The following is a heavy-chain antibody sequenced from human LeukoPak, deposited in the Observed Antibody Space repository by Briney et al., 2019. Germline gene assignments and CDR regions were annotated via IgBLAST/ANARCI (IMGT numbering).Heavy chain of an antibody. V-gene: IGHV4-39*07. CDR3: VREGGITAAGTLYCYFDL. CDR2: IYYSGST. J-gene: IGHJ2*01. CDR1: GGSISSSSYY. Sequence: SETLSLTCTVSGGSISSSSYYWGWIRQPPGKGLEWIGSIYYSGSTYYNPSLKRRVTMSVDTSKKQFSLKLSSVTAADTAMYYCVREGGITAAGTLYCYFDLWGRGTLVTVSS. D-gene: IGHD6-13*01.